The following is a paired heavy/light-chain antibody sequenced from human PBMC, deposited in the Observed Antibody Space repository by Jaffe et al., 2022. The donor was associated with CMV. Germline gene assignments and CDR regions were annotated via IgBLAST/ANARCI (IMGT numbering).Heavy chain of an antibody. D-gene: IGHD5-12*01. Sequence: QVQLVQSGAEVRKPGATVKVSCKTSGFTFTTYDINWVRQATGQGLEWMGWMNPHTGNTGIPQKFRGRVTMTRDTSINTAYMELDDLKSEDSGIYFCVRVRGAGVATGLFDYWGQGTRVTVSS. J-gene: IGHJ4*02. V-gene: IGHV1-8*01. CDR3: VRVRGAGVATGLFDY. CDR2: MNPHTGNT. CDR1: GFTFTTYD.
Light chain of an antibody. CDR3: QNYDSVPFT. J-gene: IGKJ3*01. Sequence: DIQMTQSPSSLSASVGHRVTITCRASQGIGNYLAWYHQRPGEVPKLLIQAASNLQPGVPFRFSGSASGTDFTLIISGLQPEDAGTYYCQNYDSVPFTFGPGTKVEIK. CDR2: AAS. V-gene: IGKV1-27*01. CDR1: QGIGNY.